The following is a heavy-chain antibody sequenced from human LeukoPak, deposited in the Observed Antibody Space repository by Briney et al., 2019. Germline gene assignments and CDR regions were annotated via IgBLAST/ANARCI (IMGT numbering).Heavy chain of an antibody. D-gene: IGHD2-15*01. CDR1: GFTFSRYW. Sequence: GGSLRLSCAASGFTFSRYWMHWVRHAPGKGLVWVSRISNDASTTRYADSVKGRFTISRDNAKNSLYLQMNSLRAEDTAVYYCASETYTPYWGQGTLVTVSS. CDR3: ASETYTPY. J-gene: IGHJ4*02. V-gene: IGHV3-74*01. CDR2: ISNDASTT.